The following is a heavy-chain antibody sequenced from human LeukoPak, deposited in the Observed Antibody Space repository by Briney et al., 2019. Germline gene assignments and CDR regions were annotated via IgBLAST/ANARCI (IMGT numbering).Heavy chain of an antibody. CDR3: ARGMAVAYDYNWFDP. CDR2: INHSGST. V-gene: IGHV4-39*07. D-gene: IGHD5-12*01. J-gene: IGHJ5*02. CDR1: GVSISSSNSY. Sequence: SETLSLTCTVSGVSISSSNSYWGWIRQPPGKGLEWIGEINHSGSTNYNPSLKSRVTISVDTSKNQFSLKLSSVTAADTAVYFCARGMAVAYDYNWFDPWGQGTLVTVSS.